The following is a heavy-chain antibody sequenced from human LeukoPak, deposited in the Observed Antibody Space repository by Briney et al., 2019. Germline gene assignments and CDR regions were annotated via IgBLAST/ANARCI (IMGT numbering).Heavy chain of an antibody. CDR1: GFSFSSHW. V-gene: IGHV3-7*01. Sequence: GGSLRLSCAGSGFSFSSHWMSWVRQAPGKGLEWVANIEPDGSETYYVDSVKGRFTISRDNAKNSLYLQMNSLRAEDTAVYYCARERWLQPDYWGQGILVTVSS. J-gene: IGHJ4*02. D-gene: IGHD5-24*01. CDR2: IEPDGSET. CDR3: ARERWLQPDY.